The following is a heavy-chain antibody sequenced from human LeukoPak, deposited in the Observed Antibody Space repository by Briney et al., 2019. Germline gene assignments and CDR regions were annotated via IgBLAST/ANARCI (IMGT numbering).Heavy chain of an antibody. CDR1: GGSISSYY. J-gene: IGHJ4*02. Sequence: SETLSLTCTVSGGSISSYYWSWIRQPPGKGLEWIGYIYHSGSTYYNPSLKSRVTISVDRSKNQFSLKLSSVTAADTAVYYCARVSGSGSLLDYWGQGTLVTVSS. CDR3: ARVSGSGSLLDY. CDR2: IYHSGST. D-gene: IGHD3-10*01. V-gene: IGHV4-59*12.